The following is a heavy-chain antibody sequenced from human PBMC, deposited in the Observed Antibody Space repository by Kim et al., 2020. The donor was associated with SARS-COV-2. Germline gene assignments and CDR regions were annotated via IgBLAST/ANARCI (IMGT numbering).Heavy chain of an antibody. CDR1: GGSIRSYY. V-gene: IGHV4-59*01. D-gene: IGHD6-6*01. CDR2: IYYSGST. CDR3: ARMVSSSSQAFDI. J-gene: IGHJ3*02. Sequence: SETLSLTCTVSGGSIRSYYWSWIRQSPGKGLEWIGYIYYSGSTNYNPSLKSRVATSVDTSKSQFSLNLSSVTASDTAIYYCARMVSSSSQAFDIWGQGTMVTVSS.